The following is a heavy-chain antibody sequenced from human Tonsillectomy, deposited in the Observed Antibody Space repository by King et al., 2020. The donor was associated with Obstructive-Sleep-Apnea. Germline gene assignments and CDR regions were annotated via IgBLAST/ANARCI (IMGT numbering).Heavy chain of an antibody. D-gene: IGHD1-20*01. J-gene: IGHJ3*02. V-gene: IGHV4-59*01. CDR2: IYYSGST. CDR3: ARGQTQSSNNWNGNLI. CDR1: GGSITHYY. Sequence: VQLQESGPGLVKPSETLSLTCTVSGGSITHYYWSWIRQPPGKGLEWIGFIYYSGSTSYNPSLESRVTISVDTSNNQFSLKVNSVTTADTAVYYCARGQTQSSNNWNGNLIWGQGTMVTVSS.